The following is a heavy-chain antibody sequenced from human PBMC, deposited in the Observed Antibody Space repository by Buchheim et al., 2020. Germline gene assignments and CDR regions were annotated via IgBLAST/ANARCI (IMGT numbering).Heavy chain of an antibody. V-gene: IGHV4-34*01. D-gene: IGHD3-3*01. Sequence: QVQLQQWGAGLLKPSETLSLTCAVYGGSFSGYYWSWIRQPPGKGLEWIGEINHSGSTNYNPSLKSRVTISVDTSKNPFSLKLSSVTAADTAVYYCARGLVFTIFGVVIPPYYGMDVWGQGTT. CDR2: INHSGST. CDR3: ARGLVFTIFGVVIPPYYGMDV. J-gene: IGHJ6*02. CDR1: GGSFSGYY.